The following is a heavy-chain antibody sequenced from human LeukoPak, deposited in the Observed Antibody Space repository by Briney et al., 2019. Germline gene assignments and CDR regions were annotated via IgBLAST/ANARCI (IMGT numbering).Heavy chain of an antibody. CDR1: GGSISSGGYY. D-gene: IGHD5-12*01. J-gene: IGHJ4*02. Sequence: SETLSLTCTVSGGSISSGGYYWSWIRQPPGKGLEWIGYIYHSGSTYYNLSLKSRVTISVDRSKNHFSLRLTSVTAADTAVYYCARGGHDGYDLYYFDSWGQGTLVTVSS. V-gene: IGHV4-30-2*01. CDR2: IYHSGST. CDR3: ARGGHDGYDLYYFDS.